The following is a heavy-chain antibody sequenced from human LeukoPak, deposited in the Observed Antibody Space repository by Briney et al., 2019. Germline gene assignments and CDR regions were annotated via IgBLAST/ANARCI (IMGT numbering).Heavy chain of an antibody. CDR2: IIPIFGTA. V-gene: IGHV1-69*05. Sequence: KVSCKASGGTFSSYAISWVRQAPGQGLEWMGGIIPIFGTANYAQKFQGRVTITTDESTSTAYMELSSLRSEDTAVYYRARDTGSGWYGGYYYYMDVWGKGTTVTVSS. J-gene: IGHJ6*03. D-gene: IGHD6-19*01. CDR3: ARDTGSGWYGGYYYYMDV. CDR1: GGTFSSYA.